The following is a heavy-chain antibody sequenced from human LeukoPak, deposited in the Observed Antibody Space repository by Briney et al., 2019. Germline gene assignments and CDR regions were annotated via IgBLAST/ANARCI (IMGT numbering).Heavy chain of an antibody. D-gene: IGHD4-17*01. V-gene: IGHV4-38-2*01. CDR2: IHHSGTA. J-gene: IGHJ4*02. CDR1: AHSTTSVYY. CDR3: ARPFKDTTVTSGFDY. Sequence: PSETLSLTSPVSAHSTTSVYYWGWIRQPPGMGLEWIGSIHHSGTAYYNPSLKSRVTISVDTSKNQFTLNLSSVTAADTAVYYCARPFKDTTVTSGFDYWGQGTLVTVSS.